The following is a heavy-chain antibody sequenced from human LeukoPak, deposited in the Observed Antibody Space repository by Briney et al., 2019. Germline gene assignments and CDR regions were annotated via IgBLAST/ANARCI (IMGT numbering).Heavy chain of an antibody. CDR3: ARGDSGYDSYYYYGMDV. J-gene: IGHJ6*02. CDR2: IYTSGST. D-gene: IGHD5-12*01. V-gene: IGHV4-4*07. Sequence: PSETLSLTCTVSGGSISNYYWSWIRQPAGKGLEWIGRIYTSGSTNYNPSLKSRVTMSVDTSMNQFSLKLSSVTAADTAVYYCARGDSGYDSYYYYGMDVWGQGTTVTVSS. CDR1: GGSISNYY.